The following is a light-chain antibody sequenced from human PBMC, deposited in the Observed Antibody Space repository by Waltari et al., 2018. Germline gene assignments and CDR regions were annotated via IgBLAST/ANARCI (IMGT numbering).Light chain of an antibody. V-gene: IGKV3-20*01. CDR1: QSVSSSS. Sequence: EIVLTLSPGTLSLSPGARATLSCRASQSVSSSSLAWYQQKPGQAARLFIYGASSRSTGSPDRLSGSGSGTDFTLTISRLEPEDFAVYYCQQYGSSPPYTFGQGTKLEIK. CDR2: GAS. CDR3: QQYGSSPPYT. J-gene: IGKJ2*01.